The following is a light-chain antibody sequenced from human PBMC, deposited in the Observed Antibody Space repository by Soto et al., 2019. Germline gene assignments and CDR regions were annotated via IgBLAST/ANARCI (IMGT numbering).Light chain of an antibody. CDR3: SSYTSSGTLV. J-gene: IGLJ1*01. V-gene: IGLV2-14*01. CDR2: EVS. Sequence: QSVLTQPASVSGSPGQSITISCTGTSSDVGGYNYVSWYQHHPGKAPKLMIYEVSNRPSGVSNRFSGSKSGNTACLTISGLQAEDEADYYCSSYTSSGTLVFGTGPKATVL. CDR1: SSDVGGYNY.